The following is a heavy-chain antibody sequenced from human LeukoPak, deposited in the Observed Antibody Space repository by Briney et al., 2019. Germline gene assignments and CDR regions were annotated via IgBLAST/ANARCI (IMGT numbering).Heavy chain of an antibody. D-gene: IGHD3-3*01. CDR3: AKGDYDFWSGYYDY. V-gene: IGHV3-30*02. CDR2: IRYDGSNK. J-gene: IGHJ4*02. CDR1: GFTFSSYG. Sequence: GGSLRLSCAASGFTFSSYGMHWVRQAPGKGLEWVAFIRYDGSNKYYADSVKGRFTISRDNSKNTLYLQMNSLRAEDTAVYYCAKGDYDFWSGYYDYWGQGTLATVSS.